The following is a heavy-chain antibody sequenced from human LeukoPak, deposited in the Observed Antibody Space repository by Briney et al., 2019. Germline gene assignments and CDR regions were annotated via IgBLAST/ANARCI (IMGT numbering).Heavy chain of an antibody. CDR1: LXEXS. CDR3: AAGEKLYYYDSSGYYYDY. V-gene: IGHV1-24*01. CDR2: FDPEDGET. J-gene: IGHJ4*02. D-gene: IGHD3-22*01. Sequence: LXEXSMHXVRQAPGKGLEWMGGFDPEDGETIYAQKFQGRVTMTEDTSTDTAYMELSSLRSEDTAVYYCAAGEKLYYYDSSGYYYDYWGQGTLVTVSS.